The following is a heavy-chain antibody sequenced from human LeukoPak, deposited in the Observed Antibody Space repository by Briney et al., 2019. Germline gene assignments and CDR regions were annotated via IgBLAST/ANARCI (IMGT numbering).Heavy chain of an antibody. Sequence: GGSLRLSCAASGFTFSSYGMHWVRQAPGKGLEWVAVISYDGSNKYYADSVKGRFTISRDNSKNTLYLQMNSLRAEDTAVYYCARVYDSNGYAFDPWGQGTLVTVSS. D-gene: IGHD3-22*01. CDR3: ARVYDSNGYAFDP. CDR1: GFTFSSYG. CDR2: ISYDGSNK. J-gene: IGHJ5*02. V-gene: IGHV3-30*03.